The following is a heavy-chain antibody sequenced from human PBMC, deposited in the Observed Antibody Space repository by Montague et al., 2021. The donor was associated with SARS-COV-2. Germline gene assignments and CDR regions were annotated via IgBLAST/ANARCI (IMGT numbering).Heavy chain of an antibody. J-gene: IGHJ4*02. Sequence: SLSASGFPFSNFALSWVRQAPGKGLEWVSGISHSGGDTYYADSVKGRFTISRDNSRNTVYLQINNLRAADTAIYYCANPIFGTYLADYWGQGTLVTVSS. CDR1: GFPFSNFA. CDR2: ISHSGGDT. D-gene: IGHD3-3*01. V-gene: IGHV3-23*01. CDR3: ANPIFGTYLADY.